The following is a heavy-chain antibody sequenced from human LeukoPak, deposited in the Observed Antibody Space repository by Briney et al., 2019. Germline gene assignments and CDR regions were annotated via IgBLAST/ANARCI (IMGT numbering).Heavy chain of an antibody. J-gene: IGHJ4*02. CDR2: INPSGGST. D-gene: IGHD6-19*01. V-gene: IGHV1-46*01. Sequence: GASVKVSCKASGYTFTSYYMHWVRQAPGQGLEWMGIINPSGGSTSYAQKFQGRVTMTRDTSTSTVYMELSSLRSEDTAVYYCAREGAAVAGTVSWDYWGQGTLVTVSS. CDR1: GYTFTSYY. CDR3: AREGAAVAGTVSWDY.